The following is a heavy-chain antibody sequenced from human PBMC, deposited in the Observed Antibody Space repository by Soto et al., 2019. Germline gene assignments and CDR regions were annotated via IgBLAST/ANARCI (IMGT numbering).Heavy chain of an antibody. D-gene: IGHD2-2*01. J-gene: IGHJ5*02. CDR1: GFTFDDYA. CDR3: AKDWEPAAMAPLDP. CDR2: ISWNSGSI. Sequence: GGSLRLSCAASGFTFDDYAMHWVRQAPGKGLEWVSGISWNSGSIGYADSVKGRFTISRDNAKNSLYLQMNSLRAEDTALYYCAKDWEPAAMAPLDPWGQGTLVTVSS. V-gene: IGHV3-9*01.